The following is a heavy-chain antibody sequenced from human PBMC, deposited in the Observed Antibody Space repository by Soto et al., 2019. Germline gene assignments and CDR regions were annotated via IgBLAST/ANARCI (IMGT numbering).Heavy chain of an antibody. D-gene: IGHD1-7*01. CDR1: GLNTRFDS. V-gene: IGHV3-23*01. CDR3: SKGEMSTIRNSFDP. Sequence: GGSLILSCPASGLNTRFDSMSWVRQTRGKGLEWFAALSRSGGATYYADSVRGRFTISRDASKDTLFLQMSNLRAEDTALYYCSKGEMSTIRNSFDPWGQGTLVTVSS. J-gene: IGHJ5*02. CDR2: LSRSGGAT.